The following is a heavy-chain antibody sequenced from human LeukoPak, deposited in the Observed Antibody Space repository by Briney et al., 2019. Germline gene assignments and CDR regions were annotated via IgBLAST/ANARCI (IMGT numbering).Heavy chain of an antibody. CDR1: GGSISSYY. CDR3: ARAPPYYYGMDV. V-gene: IGHV4-59*01. J-gene: IGHJ6*02. Sequence: SETLSLTCTVSGGSISSYYWSRIRQPPGKGLEWIGYISYKGSTNYNPSLKSRVTISVDTSKNQFSLKLISVTSADTAVYYCARAPPYYYGMDVWGQGTTVTVSS. CDR2: ISYKGST.